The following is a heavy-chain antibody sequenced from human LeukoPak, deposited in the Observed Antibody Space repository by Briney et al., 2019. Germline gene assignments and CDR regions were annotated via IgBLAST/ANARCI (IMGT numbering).Heavy chain of an antibody. J-gene: IGHJ4*02. CDR3: AKDPRAPGIRLYYFDY. D-gene: IGHD5-12*01. CDR2: ISGSGGST. Sequence: GGSLRLSCAASGFTFSSYAMSWVRQAPGKGLEWVSAISGSGGSTYYADSVKGRFTISRDNSKNTLYLQMNSLRAEDTAVYYCAKDPRAPGIRLYYFDYWGQGTLVTVPS. CDR1: GFTFSSYA. V-gene: IGHV3-23*01.